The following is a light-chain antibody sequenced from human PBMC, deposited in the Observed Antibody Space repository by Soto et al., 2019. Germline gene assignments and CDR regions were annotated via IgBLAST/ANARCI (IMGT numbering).Light chain of an antibody. CDR2: KNN. J-gene: IGLJ3*02. CDR3: AAWDDSLSAWL. Sequence: QAVVTQPPSASGAPGQRVTITCSGSSSNIGTNFVYWYQQLPGTAPKLLIYKNNQWPSGVPDRFSGSKSGTSASLAVTGLRSEDEADYFCAAWDDSLSAWLFGGGTKLTVL. CDR1: SSNIGTNF. V-gene: IGLV1-47*01.